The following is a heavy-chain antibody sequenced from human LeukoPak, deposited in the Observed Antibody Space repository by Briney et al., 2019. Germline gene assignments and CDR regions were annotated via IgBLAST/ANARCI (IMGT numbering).Heavy chain of an antibody. CDR2: ISSSSSYI. V-gene: IGHV3-21*01. CDR3: AIAITYYYDSSGYSLFDY. CDR1: GFTFSSYS. J-gene: IGHJ4*02. Sequence: PGGSLRLSCAASGFTFSSYSMNWVRQAPGKGLEWISSISSSSSYIYYPDSVKGRFTISRDNAKNSLYLQMNSLSAEDTAVYYCAIAITYYYDSSGYSLFDYWGQGTLVTVSS. D-gene: IGHD3-22*01.